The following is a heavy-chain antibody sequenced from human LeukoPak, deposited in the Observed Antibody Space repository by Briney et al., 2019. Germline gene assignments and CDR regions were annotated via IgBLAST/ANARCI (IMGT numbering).Heavy chain of an antibody. CDR3: ARPAYCGGNCYYFPDY. D-gene: IGHD2-21*02. Sequence: GGSLRLSCAASGFTFSTYNMNWVRQAPGKGLEWVSHISSSGTIYYADSVKGRATISRDNAKNSLYLQMNSLRAEDTAVYYCARPAYCGGNCYYFPDYWGQGTLVTVSS. CDR2: ISSSGTI. J-gene: IGHJ4*02. CDR1: GFTFSTYN. V-gene: IGHV3-48*03.